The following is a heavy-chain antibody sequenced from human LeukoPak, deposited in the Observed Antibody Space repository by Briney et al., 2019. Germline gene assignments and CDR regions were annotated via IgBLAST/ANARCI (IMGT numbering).Heavy chain of an antibody. V-gene: IGHV3-23*01. Sequence: GGSLRLSCAASGFTFSSYAMSWVRQAPGKGLEWVSAISGSGGSTYYADSVKGRFTISRDNSKNTLYLQMNSLRAEDMAVYYCAKDLSGYSYGYYYGMDVWGQGTTVTVSS. CDR2: ISGSGGST. CDR3: AKDLSGYSYGYYYGMDV. CDR1: GFTFSSYA. J-gene: IGHJ6*02. D-gene: IGHD5-18*01.